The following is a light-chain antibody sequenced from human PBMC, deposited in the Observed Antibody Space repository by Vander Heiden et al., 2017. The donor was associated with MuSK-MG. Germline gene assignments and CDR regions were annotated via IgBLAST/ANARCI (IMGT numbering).Light chain of an antibody. V-gene: IGLV2-14*03. Sequence: QSALTQPASVSGSPGQSITISCTGTSSDVGGYKYVSWYQHHPGKAPKLMIYDVSNRPSGVSNRFSGSKSGNTASLTISGLQAEDEADYYCSSYTSSSTVLFGGGTKLTVL. CDR2: DVS. CDR1: SSDVGGYKY. CDR3: SSYTSSSTVL. J-gene: IGLJ2*01.